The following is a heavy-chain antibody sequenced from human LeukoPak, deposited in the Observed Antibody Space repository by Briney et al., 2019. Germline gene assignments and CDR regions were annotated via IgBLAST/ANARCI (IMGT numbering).Heavy chain of an antibody. CDR1: GFSFRTYA. CDR2: ISYDGSNN. D-gene: IGHD3-10*01. CDR3: AKCRVRGVDYFDY. J-gene: IGHJ4*02. Sequence: PGGSLRLSCIASGFSFRTYAMRWVRQAPGKGLEWVTFISYDGSNNYYADSVKGRFTISRDNSKNTLYLQMNSLRDEDTAVYYCAKCRVRGVDYFDYWGQGTLVTVSS. V-gene: IGHV3-30*02.